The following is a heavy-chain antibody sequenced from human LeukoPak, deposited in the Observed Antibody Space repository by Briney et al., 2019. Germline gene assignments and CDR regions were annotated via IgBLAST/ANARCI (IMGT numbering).Heavy chain of an antibody. J-gene: IGHJ4*02. D-gene: IGHD3-22*01. CDR3: ARNFGGGDRSGPFY. CDR2: IKQDGSEK. Sequence: GGSLRLSCAASGFTFSSYWMSWVRQAPGKGLEWVANIKQDGSEKYYVDSVKGRFTISRDNAKNSLYLQMNSLRAEDTAVYYCARNFGGGDRSGPFYWGQGTLVTVSS. CDR1: GFTFSSYW. V-gene: IGHV3-7*01.